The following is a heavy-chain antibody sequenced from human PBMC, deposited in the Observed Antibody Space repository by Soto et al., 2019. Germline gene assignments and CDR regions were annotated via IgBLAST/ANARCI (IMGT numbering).Heavy chain of an antibody. CDR3: AAAGADRPEGFYDGLDV. Sequence: QVQLVQSGPEVKKPGTSVKVSCKASGFTFLRSAIHWVRQARGQRPEWIGWIVVGRGNTNYAQKFQDRVTISRDMSTNTVFMDLSSLKADDTAVYYCAAAGADRPEGFYDGLDVWGQGTTFTVSS. J-gene: IGHJ6*02. CDR2: IVVGRGNT. V-gene: IGHV1-58*02. CDR1: GFTFLRSA.